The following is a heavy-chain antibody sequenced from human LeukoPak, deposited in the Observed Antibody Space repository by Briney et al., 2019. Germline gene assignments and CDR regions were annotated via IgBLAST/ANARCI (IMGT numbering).Heavy chain of an antibody. D-gene: IGHD1-26*01. CDR3: ARIRWELLDIDY. CDR2: IWYDGSNK. V-gene: IGHV3-33*01. CDR1: GFTFSSYG. Sequence: GGSLRLSCAASGFTFSSYGMHWVRQAPGKGLEWVAVIWYDGSNKYYADSVKGRFTISRDNSKNTLYLQMNGLRAEDTAVYYCARIRWELLDIDYWGQGTLVTVSS. J-gene: IGHJ4*02.